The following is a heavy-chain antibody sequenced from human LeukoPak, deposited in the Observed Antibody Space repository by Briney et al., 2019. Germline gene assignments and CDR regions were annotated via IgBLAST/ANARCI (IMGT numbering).Heavy chain of an antibody. CDR3: AKYCGGDCFRNFDS. V-gene: IGHV3-23*01. CDR2: IGHYGADI. Sequence: SGGSLRLSCAASGFTFSNYAMTWVRQAPGRGLEWVSVIGHYGADIHYADSVEGRFTISRDNSANTLYLQMNSLRAEDTAVYYCAKYCGGDCFRNFDSWGQGTLVTVSS. D-gene: IGHD2-21*02. J-gene: IGHJ4*02. CDR1: GFTFSNYA.